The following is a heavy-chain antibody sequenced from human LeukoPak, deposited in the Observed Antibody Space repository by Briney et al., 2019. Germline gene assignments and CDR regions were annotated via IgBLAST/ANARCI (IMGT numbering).Heavy chain of an antibody. CDR3: MRVDTSGYYYELSFDY. CDR1: GFTSSSYW. CDR2: TMKDGSDK. Sequence: GGSLRVSSAAPGFTSSSYWMCWVCQAPGKGLGWVAKTMKDGSDKEYVDSRKGLFTITNDNAKNPLYLQINSLRVEDTSEYYCMRVDTSGYYYELSFDYWGQGTLVTVSS. D-gene: IGHD3-22*01. J-gene: IGHJ4*02. V-gene: IGHV3-7*01.